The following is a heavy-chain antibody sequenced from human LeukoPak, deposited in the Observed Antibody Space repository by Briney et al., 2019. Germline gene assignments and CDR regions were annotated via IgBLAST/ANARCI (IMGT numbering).Heavy chain of an antibody. CDR1: GFIFNSYG. J-gene: IGHJ4*02. V-gene: IGHV3-30*02. D-gene: IGHD3-22*01. CDR3: ATLPYYYDSSGSYYFDY. CDR2: IRYDGSNK. Sequence: PGGSLRLSCAASGFIFNSYGMHWVRQAPGKGLEWVAFIRYDGSNKYYADSVKGRFTISRDNPKNTLYLQMNSLRVEDTAVYYCATLPYYYDSSGSYYFDYWGQGTLVTVSS.